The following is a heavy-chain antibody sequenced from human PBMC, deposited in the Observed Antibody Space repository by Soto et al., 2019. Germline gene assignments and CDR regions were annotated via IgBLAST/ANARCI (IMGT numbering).Heavy chain of an antibody. J-gene: IGHJ4*02. V-gene: IGHV3-23*01. CDR2: ISGSGGST. D-gene: IGHD6-19*01. Sequence: PWGSLILSCAASGFTFSSDAMSWVRQAPGKGLEWVSAISGSGGSTYYADSVKGRFTISRDNSKNTLYLQMNSLRAEDTAVYYCAKAPGRSSGWYCXWGQGTLVTVSS. CDR1: GFTFSSDA. CDR3: AKAPGRSSGWYCX.